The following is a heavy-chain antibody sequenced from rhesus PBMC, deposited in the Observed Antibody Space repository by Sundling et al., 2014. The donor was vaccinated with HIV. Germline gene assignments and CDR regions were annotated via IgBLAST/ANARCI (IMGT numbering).Heavy chain of an antibody. CDR2: INGNSGGA. D-gene: IGHD2-8*01. Sequence: QVQLQESGPGLVKPSETLSLTCAVSGGSISGGYYWSWIRQPPGKGLEWIGEINGNSGGANYNPSLKPRLTISKDTSKNQFSLNLTSVTAADTAVYFCARSYCGGRVCYAFWDDYWVIDYWGQGVLVTVSS. V-gene: IGHV4-106*01. CDR3: ARSYCGGRVCYAFWDDYWVIDY. J-gene: IGHJ4*01. CDR1: GGSISGGYY.